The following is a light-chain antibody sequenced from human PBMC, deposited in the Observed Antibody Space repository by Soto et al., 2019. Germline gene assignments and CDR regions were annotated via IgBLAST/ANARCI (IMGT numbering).Light chain of an antibody. J-gene: IGLJ3*02. Sequence: QSVLTQPPSVSGAPGQRVTISCTGSSSYIGAGYDVHWYQQLPGTAPKLLIYGNSNRPSGVPDRFSGSKSGTSASLAITGLQAEDEADCYCQSYDSSLSGSVFGGGTKVTVL. CDR3: QSYDSSLSGSV. V-gene: IGLV1-40*01. CDR1: SSYIGAGYD. CDR2: GNS.